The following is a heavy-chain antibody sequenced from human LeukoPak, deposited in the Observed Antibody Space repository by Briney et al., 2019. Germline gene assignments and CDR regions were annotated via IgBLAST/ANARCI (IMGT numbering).Heavy chain of an antibody. V-gene: IGHV4-59*01. D-gene: IGHD2-2*01. CDR2: FYDTVST. CDR3: ARGAYCSYTSCYSNAFDI. Sequence: SETLSLTCTVSGGSISSSYWSWIRQSPGKGLEWIGYFYDTVSTTYNPSLKSRVTISVDTSKNQFSLKLSSVTAADTAVYYCARGAYCSYTSCYSNAFDIWGQGSLVTVSS. CDR1: GGSISSSY. J-gene: IGHJ3*02.